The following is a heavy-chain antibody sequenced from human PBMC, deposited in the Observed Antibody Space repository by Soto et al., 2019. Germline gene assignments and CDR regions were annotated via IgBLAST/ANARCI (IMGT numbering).Heavy chain of an antibody. Sequence: GGSQRLSSAASGVNFSSYGMHWVRQAPGKGLEWVAVISYDGSSTSYADSVKGRFTISRDNAKNTLYLQMNSLRAEDTAVYYCARVRGYSYPQPFDYWGQGTLVTVSS. CDR2: ISYDGSST. CDR1: GVNFSSYG. CDR3: ARVRGYSYPQPFDY. V-gene: IGHV3-30*04. J-gene: IGHJ4*02. D-gene: IGHD5-18*01.